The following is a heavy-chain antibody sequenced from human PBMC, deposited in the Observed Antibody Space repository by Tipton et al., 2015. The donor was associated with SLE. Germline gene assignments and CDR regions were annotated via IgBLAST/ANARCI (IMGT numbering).Heavy chain of an antibody. Sequence: SLRLSCTASGFAFSDSWMNWVRQAPGKGLEWVANIKEDGSEKHYVDSVKDRLTISRDNAKNFLYLQMNSLRAEDTAVYYCARGKYYFDYWGQGALVTVSS. CDR1: GFAFSDSW. CDR2: IKEDGSEK. J-gene: IGHJ4*02. V-gene: IGHV3-7*01. CDR3: ARGKYYFDY.